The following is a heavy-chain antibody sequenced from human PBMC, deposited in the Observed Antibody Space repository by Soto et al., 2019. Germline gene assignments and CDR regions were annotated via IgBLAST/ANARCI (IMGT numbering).Heavy chain of an antibody. CDR2: ISAYNGNT. CDR1: GYSFTSYG. J-gene: IGHJ6*02. D-gene: IGHD3-3*01. Sequence: GASVKVSCKASGYSFTSYGISWVRQAPGQGLEWMGWISAYNGNTNYAQKLQGRVTMTTDTSTSTAYMELRSLRSDDTAVYYCARIRKEIDFWSGYYIHYYYGMDVWGQGTTVTVSS. CDR3: ARIRKEIDFWSGYYIHYYYGMDV. V-gene: IGHV1-18*01.